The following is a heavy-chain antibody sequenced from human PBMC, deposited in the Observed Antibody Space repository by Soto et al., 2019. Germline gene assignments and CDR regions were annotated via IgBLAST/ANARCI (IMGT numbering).Heavy chain of an antibody. D-gene: IGHD1-1*01. CDR1: GYNFIDYG. CDR2: VSPKSGNT. CDR3: ARGRTVSSIGPLLV. V-gene: IGHV1-18*01. Sequence: QIQLVQSGAEVKKPGASVKVTCKASGYNFIDYGVSWVRQAPGLGLEWMGWVSPKSGNTDYARKVQSRVTMTTDTSTRTTYMELGGLRSDDTAVYYCARGRTVSSIGPLLVWGQGTLVSVSS. J-gene: IGHJ1*01.